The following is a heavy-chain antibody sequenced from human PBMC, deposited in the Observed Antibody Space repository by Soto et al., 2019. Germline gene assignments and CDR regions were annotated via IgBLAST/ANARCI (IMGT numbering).Heavy chain of an antibody. V-gene: IGHV5-10-1*01. J-gene: IGHJ6*02. CDR1: GYSFTSYW. CDR3: ARGVLVPAAIVYYYGMDV. Sequence: GESLKISCKGSGYSFTSYWIDWVRQMPGKGLEWMGRIDPSDSYTNYSPSFQGHVTISADNSKNTLYLQMNSLRAEDTAVYYCARGVLVPAAIVYYYGMDVWGQGTTVTVSS. CDR2: IDPSDSYT. D-gene: IGHD2-2*02.